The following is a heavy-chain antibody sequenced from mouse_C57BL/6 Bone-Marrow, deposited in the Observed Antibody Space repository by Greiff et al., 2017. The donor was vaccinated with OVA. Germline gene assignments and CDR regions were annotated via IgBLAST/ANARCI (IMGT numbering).Heavy chain of an antibody. J-gene: IGHJ1*03. V-gene: IGHV5-17*01. CDR2: ISSGSSTI. D-gene: IGHD1-1*01. CDR3: AMEGGSRLYCDFAV. CDR1: GFTFSDYG. Sequence: EVNVVESGGGLVKPGGSLKLSCAASGFTFSDYGMHWVRQAPEKGLEWVAYISSGSSTIYYADTVKGRFTISRDNAKNTLFLQLTSLRSEDTAMYYCAMEGGSRLYCDFAVWGTGTTVTVSS.